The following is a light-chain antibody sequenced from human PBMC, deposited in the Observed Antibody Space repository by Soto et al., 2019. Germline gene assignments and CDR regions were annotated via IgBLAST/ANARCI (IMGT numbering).Light chain of an antibody. V-gene: IGKV1-5*01. J-gene: IGKJ1*01. Sequence: DIQMTQSPSTLSASVGDRVTITCRASQSMNDWLAWYQQKPGKAPKVLIYDASSLQSGVPSRFSGSGSGTEFTLTIDSLQPDDVTTYYCLLYNAFSHTFGQGTKVQI. CDR1: QSMNDW. CDR3: LLYNAFSHT. CDR2: DAS.